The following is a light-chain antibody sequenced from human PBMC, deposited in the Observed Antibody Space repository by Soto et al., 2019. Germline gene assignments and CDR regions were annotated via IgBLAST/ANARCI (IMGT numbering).Light chain of an antibody. CDR1: QSLLHSNGYNY. Sequence: DIVMTQSPLSLPVTPGEPASISCRSSQSLLHSNGYNYLDWYLQKPGQSPQLLIYLGSNRASGVPDRFSGSGSGTDFTLKISRVEAEDVGVYYCMQALQTEWTFGQGTKVGIK. CDR3: MQALQTEWT. J-gene: IGKJ1*01. V-gene: IGKV2-28*01. CDR2: LGS.